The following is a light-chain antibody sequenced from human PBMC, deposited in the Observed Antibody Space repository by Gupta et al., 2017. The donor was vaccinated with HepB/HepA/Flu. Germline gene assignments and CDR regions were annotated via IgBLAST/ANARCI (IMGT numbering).Light chain of an antibody. CDR3: CSYAGTYE. Sequence: QSALTQPRSVSGSPGQSVTISCAGTSTDVTFYKFVSWYQQHPGKAPKLIIYDVSERPSGVPDRFSGSKSGRTASLTISGLQAEDEADYYCCSYAGTYEFGGGIKLTVL. J-gene: IGLJ2*01. CDR1: STDVTFYKF. V-gene: IGLV2-11*01. CDR2: DVS.